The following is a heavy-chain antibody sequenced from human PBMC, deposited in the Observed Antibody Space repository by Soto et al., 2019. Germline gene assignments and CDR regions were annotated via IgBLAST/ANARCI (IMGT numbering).Heavy chain of an antibody. D-gene: IGHD4-17*01. CDR2: IGDKGVSK. V-gene: IGHV3-23*01. CDR1: GFTISNTY. J-gene: IGHJ4*02. CDR3: ATYRQTTVTSEF. Sequence: GGSLRLSCAASGFTISNTYINWVRQAPGKGLEWVSAIGDKGVSKYYADSVKGRFTISRDNSKNTLYLQMNSLRADDTAVYYCATYRQTTVTSEFWGQGALVTVSS.